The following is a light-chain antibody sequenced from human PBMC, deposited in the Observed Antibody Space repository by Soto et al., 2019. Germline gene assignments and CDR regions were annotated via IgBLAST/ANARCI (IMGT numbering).Light chain of an antibody. V-gene: IGLV2-14*01. CDR1: SSDVGGYNY. CDR3: SSHRRSTTEV. CDR2: DVS. Sequence: QSALTQPASVSGSPGQSITISCTGTSSDVGGYNYVSWYQQHPGKAPKLMIYDVSNRPSGVSNRFSGSKSGNTASLTISGLQAEDEADYYCSSHRRSTTEVFGTGTKLTVL. J-gene: IGLJ1*01.